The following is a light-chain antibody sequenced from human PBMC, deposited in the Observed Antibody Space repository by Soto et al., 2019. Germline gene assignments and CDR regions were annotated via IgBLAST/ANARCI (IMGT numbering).Light chain of an antibody. CDR2: GAS. J-gene: IGKJ4*01. CDR1: QIVSTN. CDR3: QQYGSSPT. Sequence: IGATQSAASLSVSPGERATLSCRASQIVSTNLSCYQQKPGQAPRLLIYGASTRATGIPDRFTGGGAGTGFTLTISRLEPEDSAVYYCQQYGSSPTFGGGTKV. V-gene: IGKV3-20*01.